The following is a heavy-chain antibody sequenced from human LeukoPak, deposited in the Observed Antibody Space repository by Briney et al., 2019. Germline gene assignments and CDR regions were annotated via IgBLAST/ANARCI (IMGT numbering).Heavy chain of an antibody. CDR1: GYTLTELS. CDR3: ATVSGSYWPFDY. D-gene: IGHD1-26*01. Sequence: ASVTVSCTVSGYTLTELSMHWVRQAPGKGLEWMGGFDPEDGETIYAQKFQGRVTMTEDTSTDTAYMELSSLRSEDTAVYYCATVSGSYWPFDYWGQGTLVTVSS. CDR2: FDPEDGET. J-gene: IGHJ4*02. V-gene: IGHV1-24*01.